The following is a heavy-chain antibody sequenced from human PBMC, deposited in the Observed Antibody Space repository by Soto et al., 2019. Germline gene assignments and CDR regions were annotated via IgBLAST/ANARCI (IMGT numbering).Heavy chain of an antibody. CDR3: ARQLRDASDNCFLCPMGF. Sequence: GESLKISCQSSGSTFSTYWVAWVRPRPGKALEWLGLIYPDESDTRYNPSFRGQVTISAEKSSSTIFLQWSSLKASDTATCYCARQLRDASDNCFLCPMGFCGQGTTVTVSS. D-gene: IGHD2-21*01. CDR1: GSTFSTYW. J-gene: IGHJ6*02. V-gene: IGHV5-51*01. CDR2: IYPDESDT.